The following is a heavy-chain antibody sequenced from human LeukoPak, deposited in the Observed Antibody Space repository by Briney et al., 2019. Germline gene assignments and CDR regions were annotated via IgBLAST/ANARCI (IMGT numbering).Heavy chain of an antibody. CDR1: GFTFSSYA. J-gene: IGHJ4*02. D-gene: IGHD2-15*01. CDR2: ISGSGGST. Sequence: PGGSLRLSCAASGFTFSSYAMSWVRQAPGKGLEWVSAISGSGGSTYYADSVKGRFTISRDNSKNTLYLQMNSLRAEVTAVYYCAKVSVVVAATQGYSGDYWGQGTLVTVSS. CDR3: AKVSVVVAATQGYSGDY. V-gene: IGHV3-23*01.